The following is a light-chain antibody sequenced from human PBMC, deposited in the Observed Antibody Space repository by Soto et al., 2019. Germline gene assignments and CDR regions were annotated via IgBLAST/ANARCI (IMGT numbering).Light chain of an antibody. CDR2: GAS. CDR1: QSVSSN. V-gene: IGKV3-15*01. CDR3: QQYNNWWT. J-gene: IGKJ1*01. Sequence: EIVMTQSPATLSVSPGERATLFCRASQSVSSNLAWYQQKPGQAPRLLIYGASTRATGIPGRFSGSGSATEFTLTISRLQSEDFAVYYCQQYNNWWTFGHGTMVESK.